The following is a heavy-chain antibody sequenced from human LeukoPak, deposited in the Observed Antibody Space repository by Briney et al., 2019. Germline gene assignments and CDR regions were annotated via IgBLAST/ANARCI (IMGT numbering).Heavy chain of an antibody. CDR2: ISGSGGST. V-gene: IGHV3-23*01. J-gene: IGHJ4*02. D-gene: IGHD6-13*01. Sequence: PGGSLRLSCAASGFTFDDYAMHWVRQAPGKGLEWVSAISGSGGSTYYADSVKGRFTISRDNSKNTLYLQMNSLRAEDTAVYYCAKVLTRYSSSLDYWGQGTLVTVSS. CDR1: GFTFDDYA. CDR3: AKVLTRYSSSLDY.